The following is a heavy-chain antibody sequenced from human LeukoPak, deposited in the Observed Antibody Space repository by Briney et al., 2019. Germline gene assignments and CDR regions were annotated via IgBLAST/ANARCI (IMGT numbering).Heavy chain of an antibody. CDR3: AKDHYDILTGYEYYFDY. CDR2: IRYDGSNK. Sequence: GGSLRLSCAASGFTFSSYGMHWVRQAPGKGLEWVAFIRYDGSNKYYADSVKGRFTISRDNSKSTLYLQMNSLRAEDTAVYYCAKDHYDILTGYEYYFDYWGQGTLVAVSS. CDR1: GFTFSSYG. V-gene: IGHV3-30*02. J-gene: IGHJ4*02. D-gene: IGHD3-9*01.